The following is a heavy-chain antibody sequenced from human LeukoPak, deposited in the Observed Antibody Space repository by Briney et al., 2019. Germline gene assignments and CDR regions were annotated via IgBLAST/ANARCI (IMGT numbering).Heavy chain of an antibody. J-gene: IGHJ4*02. CDR2: FDPEDGET. CDR3: ATAYLMVRGVIMFFDY. V-gene: IGHV1-24*01. D-gene: IGHD3-10*01. CDR1: GYTLTELS. Sequence: GASVKVSCKVSGYTLTELSMHWVRQAPGKGLEWMGGFDPEDGETIYAQKFQGRVTMTEDTSTDTAYMELSSLRSEDTAVYYCATAYLMVRGVIMFFDYWGQGTLVTVSS.